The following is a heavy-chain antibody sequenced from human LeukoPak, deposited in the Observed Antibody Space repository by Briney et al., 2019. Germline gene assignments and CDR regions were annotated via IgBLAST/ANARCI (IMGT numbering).Heavy chain of an antibody. Sequence: GRSLTLSCAASGFTLSSHGTDWVRHPPGKGLRWVSRIQLDGTRTTYADPVKGRFIISRDDAKGTVHLQMNSLKGEDTAIYYCARGGAFSHGSIDSWGQGTLVTVSS. J-gene: IGHJ5*01. CDR2: IQLDGTRT. CDR3: ARGGAFSHGSIDS. CDR1: GFTLSSHG. D-gene: IGHD3-10*01. V-gene: IGHV3-74*01.